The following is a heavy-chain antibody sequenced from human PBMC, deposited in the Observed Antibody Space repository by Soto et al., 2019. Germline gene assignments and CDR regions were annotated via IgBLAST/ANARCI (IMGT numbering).Heavy chain of an antibody. CDR3: ARDDYDILTGYGRDY. J-gene: IGHJ4*02. D-gene: IGHD3-9*01. Sequence: EVQLVEPGGGLVQPGGSLRLSCAASGFTVSSNYMSWVRQAPGKGLEWVSVIYSGGSTYYADSVKGRFTISRDNSKNTLYLQMNSLRAEDTAVYYCARDDYDILTGYGRDYWGQGTLVTVSS. CDR1: GFTVSSNY. CDR2: IYSGGST. V-gene: IGHV3-66*01.